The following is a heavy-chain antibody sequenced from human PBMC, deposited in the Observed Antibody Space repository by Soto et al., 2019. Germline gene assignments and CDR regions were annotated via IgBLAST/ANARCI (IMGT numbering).Heavy chain of an antibody. CDR1: GFTFSDYD. V-gene: IGHV3-30*03. Sequence: QVQLVESGGGVVQPGRSLRLSCAASGFTFSDYDIHWVRQDPGKGLEWVAVISFDGNTKNYPDSVKGRFTISRDNSKNTVYLQLSSLRTEDTAVYYCARPNLVRGVTINGIDHWGQGTLVTVSS. D-gene: IGHD3-10*01. CDR3: ARPNLVRGVTINGIDH. CDR2: ISFDGNTK. J-gene: IGHJ4*02.